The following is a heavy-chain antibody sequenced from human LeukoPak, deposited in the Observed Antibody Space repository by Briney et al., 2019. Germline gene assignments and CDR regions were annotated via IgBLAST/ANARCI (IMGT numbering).Heavy chain of an antibody. CDR2: IIPIFGTA. J-gene: IGHJ6*03. V-gene: IGHV1-69*05. CDR1: GGTFSSYA. Sequence: SVKVSCKASGGTFSSYAISWVRQAPGQGLEWMGRIIPIFGTANYAQKFQGRVTITTDESTSPAYMELSALRSEDTAVYYCARDTDGSGSYYDRYYYYYMDVWGKGTTVTVSS. D-gene: IGHD3-10*01. CDR3: ARDTDGSGSYYDRYYYYYMDV.